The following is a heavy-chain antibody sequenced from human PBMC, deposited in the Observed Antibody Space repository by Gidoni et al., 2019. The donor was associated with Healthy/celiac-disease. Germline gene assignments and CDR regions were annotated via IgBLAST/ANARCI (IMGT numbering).Heavy chain of an antibody. D-gene: IGHD5-12*01. V-gene: IGHV3-30*02. CDR1: GFTFSDYG. CDR3: AKDWAASGRLPQGY. CDR2: IRYDGTIK. Sequence: QVQLVESGGGVVQPGGSLRLSCAASGFTFSDYGMHWVRQASVKGLEWVAFIRYDGTIKYYGDSVKGRFTISRDNSKNTVYLQMNSLRPEDTAVYYCAKDWAASGRLPQGYWGQGTLVTVSS. J-gene: IGHJ4*02.